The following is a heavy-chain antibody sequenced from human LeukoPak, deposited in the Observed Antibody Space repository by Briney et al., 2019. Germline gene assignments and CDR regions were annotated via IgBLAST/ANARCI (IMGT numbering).Heavy chain of an antibody. CDR2: ISSASSHK. D-gene: IGHD3-22*01. V-gene: IGHV3-21*03. Sequence: GGSLRLSCAASGYTFSDYTITWVRQAPGKGLEWVSSISSASSHKFYADSVKGRFTISRDNAENSLYLQMNSLRAEDTAVYYCARRGDRRGYSSDNRHDAFDIWGQGTMVTVSS. CDR1: GYTFSDYT. J-gene: IGHJ3*02. CDR3: ARRGDRRGYSSDNRHDAFDI.